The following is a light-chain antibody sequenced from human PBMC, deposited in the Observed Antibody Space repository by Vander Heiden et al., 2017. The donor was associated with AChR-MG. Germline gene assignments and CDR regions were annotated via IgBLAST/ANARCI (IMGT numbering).Light chain of an antibody. CDR2: DVS. CDR3: SSYAGSYYV. J-gene: IGLJ1*01. CDR1: SSDVGGYNY. V-gene: IGLV2-8*01. Sequence: QSALTQPPSASGSPGQSVTISCTGTSSDVGGYNYVYWYQQHPGKAPKRMIYDVSKRPSGVPDRFSGSKSGNTASLTVSGLQAEDEADYYCSSYAGSYYVFGTGTKVTV.